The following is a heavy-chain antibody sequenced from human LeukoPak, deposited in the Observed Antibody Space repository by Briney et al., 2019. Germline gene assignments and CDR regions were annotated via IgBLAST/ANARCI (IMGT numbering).Heavy chain of an antibody. V-gene: IGHV4-61*02. CDR2: IYSPGT. CDR1: AGSINSGDYY. Sequence: SQTLSLTCTVSAGSINSGDYYWSWIRQPTGKGLEWIGRIYSPGTNYNYNPSVKSRVTISIDTSKNQFSLKLTSVTAADTAVYYCARGIGTSYDSSRDAFDIWGQGTMVTVSS. CDR3: ARGIGTSYDSSRDAFDI. J-gene: IGHJ3*02. D-gene: IGHD3-22*01.